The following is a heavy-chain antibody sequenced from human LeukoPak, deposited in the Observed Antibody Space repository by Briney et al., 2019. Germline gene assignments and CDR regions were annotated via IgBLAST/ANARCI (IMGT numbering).Heavy chain of an antibody. CDR2: IYYSGST. V-gene: IGHV4-39*07. J-gene: IGHJ4*02. CDR3: ARGWELLNFDY. D-gene: IGHD1-26*01. Sequence: SETLSLTCTVSGGSISTSNYYWGWIRQPPGKGLEWIGSIYYSGSTYYNPSLKSRVTISVDTSKNQFSLKLSSVTAADTAVYYCARGWELLNFDYWGQGTLVTVSS. CDR1: GGSISTSNYY.